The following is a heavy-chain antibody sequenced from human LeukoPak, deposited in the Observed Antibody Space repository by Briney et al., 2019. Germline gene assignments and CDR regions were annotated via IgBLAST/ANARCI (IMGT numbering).Heavy chain of an antibody. CDR1: GYTFTGYY. D-gene: IGHD5-12*01. Sequence: ASVKVSCKASGYTFTGYYMHWVRQAPGQGLEWMGWINPNSGGTNYAQKFQGRVTMTRDTSISTAYMELSRLRSDDTAVYHCARDPLGTISVWFDPWGQGTLVTVSS. J-gene: IGHJ5*02. CDR3: ARDPLGTISVWFDP. CDR2: INPNSGGT. V-gene: IGHV1-2*02.